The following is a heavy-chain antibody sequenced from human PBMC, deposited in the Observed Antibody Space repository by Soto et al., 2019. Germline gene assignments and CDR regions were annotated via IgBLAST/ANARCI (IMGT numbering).Heavy chain of an antibody. V-gene: IGHV3-33*01. D-gene: IGHD2-2*01. CDR2: IWYDGSNK. CDR3: ARAVGYCSSTSCYQAYYYYGMDV. CDR1: GFTFSSYG. Sequence: QVQLVESGGGVVQPGRSLRLSCAASGFTFSSYGMHWVRQAPGKGLEWVAVIWYDGSNKYYADSVKGRFTISRDNSKNTLYLQMNSLRAEDTAVYYCARAVGYCSSTSCYQAYYYYGMDVWGQGTTVTVSS. J-gene: IGHJ6*02.